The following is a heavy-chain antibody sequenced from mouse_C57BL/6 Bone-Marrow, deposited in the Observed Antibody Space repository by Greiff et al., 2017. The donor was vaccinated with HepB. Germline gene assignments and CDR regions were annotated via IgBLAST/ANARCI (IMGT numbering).Heavy chain of an antibody. CDR1: GYTFTSYW. CDR2: IDPSDSYT. J-gene: IGHJ2*01. V-gene: IGHV1-59*01. D-gene: IGHD1-1*01. CDR3: ARRAVVAKGDY. Sequence: QVQLQQPGAELVRPGTSVKLSCKASGYTFTSYWMHWVKQRPGQGLEWIGVIDPSDSYTNYNQQFKGKATLTVDTSSSTAYMQLSSLTSEDSAVYYCARRAVVAKGDYWGQGTTLTVSS.